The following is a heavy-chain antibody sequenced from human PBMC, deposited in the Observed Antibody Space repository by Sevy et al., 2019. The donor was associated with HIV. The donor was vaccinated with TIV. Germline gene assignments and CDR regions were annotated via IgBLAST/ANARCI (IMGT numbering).Heavy chain of an antibody. CDR2: ISSSSNYI. V-gene: IGHV3-21*01. J-gene: IGHJ4*02. CDR1: GFTFSKYP. D-gene: IGHD2-15*01. Sequence: GGSLRLSCVVSGFTFSKYPMNWVRQAPGEGLEWVSSISSSSNYIYYGDSVKGRFTSSRDNAKNSLYLQMNSLRADDTAVYYCVRDGGCSSSSCLLYFDYWGQGILVTVSS. CDR3: VRDGGCSSSSCLLYFDY.